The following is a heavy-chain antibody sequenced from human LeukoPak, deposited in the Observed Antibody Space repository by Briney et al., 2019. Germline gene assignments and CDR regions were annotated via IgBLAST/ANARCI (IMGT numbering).Heavy chain of an antibody. CDR2: ISAYNGNT. Sequence: ALVKVSCKASGYTFSSYGISWVRQAPGQGLEWMGWISAYNGNTNYVQKLQGRVTMTTDTSTSTAYMELRSLRSDDTAVYYCARDSPDRYSSGYLYYFDYWGQGTLVTVSS. CDR3: ARDSPDRYSSGYLYYFDY. J-gene: IGHJ4*02. D-gene: IGHD3-22*01. CDR1: GYTFSSYG. V-gene: IGHV1-18*01.